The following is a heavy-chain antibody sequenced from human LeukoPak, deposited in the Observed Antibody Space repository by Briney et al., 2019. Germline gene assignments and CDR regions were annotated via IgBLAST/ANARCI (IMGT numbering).Heavy chain of an antibody. CDR3: ARAPDLPPPPFDY. V-gene: IGHV3-11*01. J-gene: IGHJ4*02. CDR2: ISSSGSTI. Sequence: PGGSLRLSCAASGFTFSDYYMSWIRQAPGKGLEWVSYISSSGSTIYYADSVKGRFTISRDNAKNSLYLQMNSLRAEDTAVYYCARAPDLPPPPFDYWGQGTLVTVSS. CDR1: GFTFSDYY.